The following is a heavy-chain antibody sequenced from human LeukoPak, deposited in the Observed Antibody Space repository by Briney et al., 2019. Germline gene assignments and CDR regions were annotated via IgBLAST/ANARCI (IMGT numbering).Heavy chain of an antibody. V-gene: IGHV1-18*01. CDR1: GYTFTSYG. CDR3: GRRPGIGWFAP. Sequence: ASVTVTCKASGYTFTSYGIRWVRQAPAQGLEWMGWISAYNGNTNYAQKLQGRDPMTTDTSTSTAYMELRSLRADDTAVYYCGRRPGIGWFAPWGQGTLVTVSS. CDR2: ISAYNGNT. J-gene: IGHJ5*02. D-gene: IGHD1-26*01.